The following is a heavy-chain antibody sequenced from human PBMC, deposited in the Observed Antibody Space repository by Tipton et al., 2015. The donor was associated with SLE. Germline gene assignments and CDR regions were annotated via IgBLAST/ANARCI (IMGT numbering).Heavy chain of an antibody. D-gene: IGHD1-26*01. J-gene: IGHJ3*02. CDR1: GGSFSDNY. CDR3: ARVKRSPRAFDI. Sequence: LRLSCAVYGGSFSDNYWSWIRQPPGKGLEWIGYIYYSGSTNYNPSLKSRVTISVDTSKNQFSLKLSSVTAADTAVYYCARVKRSPRAFDIRGQGTMVTVSS. V-gene: IGHV4-59*01. CDR2: IYYSGST.